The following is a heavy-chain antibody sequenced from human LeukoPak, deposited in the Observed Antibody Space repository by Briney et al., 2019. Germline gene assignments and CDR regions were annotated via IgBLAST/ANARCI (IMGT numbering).Heavy chain of an antibody. CDR2: ISAYNGNT. J-gene: IGHJ4*02. CDR3: ARDLSGYSYGQIDY. V-gene: IGHV1-18*01. D-gene: IGHD5-18*01. Sequence: ASVKVSCKASGYTFTSYGISWVRQAPGQGLEWMGWISAYNGNTNYAQKLQGRVTMTTDTSTGTAYMELRSLRSGDTAVYYCARDLSGYSYGQIDYWGREPWSPSPQ. CDR1: GYTFTSYG.